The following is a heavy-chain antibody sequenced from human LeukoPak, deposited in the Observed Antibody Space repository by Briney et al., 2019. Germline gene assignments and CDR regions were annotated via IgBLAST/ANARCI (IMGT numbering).Heavy chain of an antibody. CDR1: GFSVSNNY. Sequence: GGSLRLSCAASGFSVSNNYMSWVRQAPGKGLEWVSFIYSGGDTKYADSVRGRFTNSRDNSKNTLFLQMNSLRAEDTAVYYCARWYCSTSNCYYDYWGQGTLVTVSS. D-gene: IGHD2-21*02. J-gene: IGHJ4*02. V-gene: IGHV3-53*01. CDR3: ARWYCSTSNCYYDY. CDR2: IYSGGDT.